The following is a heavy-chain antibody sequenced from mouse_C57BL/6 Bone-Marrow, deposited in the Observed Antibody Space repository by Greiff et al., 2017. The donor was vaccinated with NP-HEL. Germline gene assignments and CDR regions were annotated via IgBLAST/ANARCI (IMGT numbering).Heavy chain of an antibody. CDR1: GYAFSSSW. J-gene: IGHJ2*01. CDR2: IYPGDGDT. D-gene: IGHD1-1*01. Sequence: QVQLQQSGPELVKPGASVKISCKASGYAFSSSWMNWVKQRPGKGLEWIGRIYPGDGDTNYNGKFKGKAKLTAVTSASTAYMELSSLTNEDSAVYYCTVYYGSSFLDYWGQGTTLTVSS. CDR3: TVYYGSSFLDY. V-gene: IGHV1-82*01.